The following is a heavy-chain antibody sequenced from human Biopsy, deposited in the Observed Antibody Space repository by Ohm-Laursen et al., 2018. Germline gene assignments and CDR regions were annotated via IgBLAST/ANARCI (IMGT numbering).Heavy chain of an antibody. CDR1: GYTFTGYH. V-gene: IGHV1-2*02. CDR3: TRGGYYYDSLAYYYWFDP. Sequence: SSVKVSCKVSGYTFTGYHVHWVRQAPGQGLEWMGWINAKTGDTNYAQKFQGRVTMTRDTSISTAYVDLSSLRSDDTAVYYCTRGGYYYDSLAYYYWFDPWGQGTLVTVSS. J-gene: IGHJ5*02. CDR2: INAKTGDT. D-gene: IGHD3-22*01.